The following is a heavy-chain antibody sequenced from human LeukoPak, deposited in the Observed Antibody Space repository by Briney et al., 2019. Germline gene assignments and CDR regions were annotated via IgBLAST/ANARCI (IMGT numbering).Heavy chain of an antibody. J-gene: IGHJ3*02. CDR1: GYSFTSYW. V-gene: IGHV5-51*01. Sequence: RGESLKISCKGSGYSFTSYWIGWVRQMPGKGLEWMGIIYPGDSDTRYSPSFQGQVTISADKSISTAYLQWSSLKASDTAMYYCARRRKYDILTGYAFDIWGQGTMVTVSS. CDR3: ARRRKYDILTGYAFDI. CDR2: IYPGDSDT. D-gene: IGHD3-9*01.